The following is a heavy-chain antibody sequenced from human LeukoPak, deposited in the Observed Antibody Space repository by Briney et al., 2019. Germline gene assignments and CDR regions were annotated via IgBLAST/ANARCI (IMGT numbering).Heavy chain of an antibody. D-gene: IGHD6-13*01. CDR2: LNSDGSST. CDR1: GFTFSSYW. J-gene: IGHJ4*02. V-gene: IGHV3-74*01. CDR3: ARSWASSWYWFDY. Sequence: GGSLRLSCAASGFTFSSYWMHWVRQAPGKGLVWVSRLNSDGSSTSYVDSVKGRFTISRDNAKNTLYLQMNSLTAEDTAVYYCARSWASSWYWFDYWGQGTLVTVSS.